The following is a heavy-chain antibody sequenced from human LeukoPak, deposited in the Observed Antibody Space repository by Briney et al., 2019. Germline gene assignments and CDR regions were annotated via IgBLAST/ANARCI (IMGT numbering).Heavy chain of an antibody. J-gene: IGHJ6*02. CDR1: GGSISSGDYY. D-gene: IGHD3-3*01. CDR3: AREGYYDFWSGTYRLGGMDV. Sequence: SQTLSLTCTVSGGSISSGDYYWSWIRQPPGKGLEWIGYIYYSGSTYYNPSLKSRVTISVDTSKNQSSLKLSSVTAADTAVYYCAREGYYDFWSGTYRLGGMDVWGQGTTVTVSS. V-gene: IGHV4-30-4*01. CDR2: IYYSGST.